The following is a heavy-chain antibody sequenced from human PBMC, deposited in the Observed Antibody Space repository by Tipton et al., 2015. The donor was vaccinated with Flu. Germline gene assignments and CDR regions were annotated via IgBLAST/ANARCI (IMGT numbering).Heavy chain of an antibody. CDR2: VSPSSGAT. CDR1: GYTFTVYY. D-gene: IGHD3-16*01. CDR3: ARDRGSPDSFDI. J-gene: IGHJ3*02. V-gene: IGHV1-2*02. Sequence: QLVQSGAEVKNPGASVKVSCEASGYTFTVYYIHWVRQSPGQGLEWMGWVSPSSGATKYAQKFQGRVTMTRDTSISTAYMDLSRLRSDDAAVYYCARDRGSPDSFDIWGQGTMVPVSS.